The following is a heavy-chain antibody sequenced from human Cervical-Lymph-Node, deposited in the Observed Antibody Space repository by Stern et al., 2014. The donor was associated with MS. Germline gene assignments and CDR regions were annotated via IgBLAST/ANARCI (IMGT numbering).Heavy chain of an antibody. CDR1: GGSISSGDYY. D-gene: IGHD6-19*01. V-gene: IGHV4-31*03. CDR2: IYYSGST. CDR3: ARGGAVAGQTFYFDQ. J-gene: IGHJ4*02. Sequence: QVQLQESGPGLVKPSQTLSLTCTVSGGSISSGDYYWSWIRQHPGKGREWIGYIYYSGSTYYNPSLKRRVTISIDTSKNQFSLKLNSVTAADTAVYSCARGGAVAGQTFYFDQWGQGTLVTVSS.